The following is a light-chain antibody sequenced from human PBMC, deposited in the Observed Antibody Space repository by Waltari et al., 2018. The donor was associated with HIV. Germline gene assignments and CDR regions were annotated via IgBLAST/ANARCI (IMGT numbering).Light chain of an antibody. CDR2: EVY. J-gene: IGLJ3*02. CDR3: SSYSARGFVV. CDR1: TIDISAFNF. V-gene: IGLV2-14*01. Sequence: HSALTQPASVSGAPGQSTTISCTGPTIDISAFNFFSWYQHPPGRPPKLIIFEVYSRPSGISDRFSGSKSGVTASLTISALRAEDEADYFCSSYSARGFVVFGGGTKVTVL.